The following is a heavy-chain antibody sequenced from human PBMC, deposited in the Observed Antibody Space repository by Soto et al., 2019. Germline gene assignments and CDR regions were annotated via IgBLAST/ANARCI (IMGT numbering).Heavy chain of an antibody. D-gene: IGHD2-15*01. CDR3: AIIGYCSGGSCYSVDP. V-gene: IGHV1-69*02. CDR2: IIPILGIA. CDR1: GGTFSSYT. Sequence: ASVKVSCKASGGTFSSYTISWVRQAPGQGLEWMGRIIPILGIANYAQKFQGRVTITADKSPSTAYMELSSLRSEDTAVYYCAIIGYCSGGSCYSVDPWGQGTLVTVSS. J-gene: IGHJ5*02.